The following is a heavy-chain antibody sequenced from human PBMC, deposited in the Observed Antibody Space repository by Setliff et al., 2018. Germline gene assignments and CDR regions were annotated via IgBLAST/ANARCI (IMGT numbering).Heavy chain of an antibody. Sequence: ETLSLSCAASGFTFSTYSMTWVRQAPGKGLEWVSSISSDYYADSVKGRFTISRDNSKNTLYLQMNSLRAEDTAVYYCAKRVSSRWYELGYMDVWGKGTTVTVSS. CDR3: AKRVSSRWYELGYMDV. V-gene: IGHV3-21*01. J-gene: IGHJ6*03. CDR2: ISSD. D-gene: IGHD6-13*01. CDR1: GFTFSTYS.